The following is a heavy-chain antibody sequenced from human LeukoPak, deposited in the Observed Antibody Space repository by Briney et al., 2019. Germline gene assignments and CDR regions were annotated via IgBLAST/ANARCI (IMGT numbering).Heavy chain of an antibody. Sequence: PGGSLRLSCAASGFTVSSNYMSWVHQAPGKGLEWVSVIYSGGSTYYADSVKGRFTISRDNSKNTLYLQMNSLRAEDTAVYYCARWDIAAAGHGFDYWGQGTLVTVSS. CDR1: GFTVSSNY. J-gene: IGHJ4*02. CDR3: ARWDIAAAGHGFDY. V-gene: IGHV3-53*01. CDR2: IYSGGST. D-gene: IGHD6-13*01.